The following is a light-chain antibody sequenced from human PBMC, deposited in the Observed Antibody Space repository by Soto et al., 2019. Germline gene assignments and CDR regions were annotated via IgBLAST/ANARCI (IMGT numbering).Light chain of an antibody. CDR3: QQYGNSPGT. CDR1: QSVGSN. V-gene: IGKV3-15*01. CDR2: GAS. Sequence: EIVMTQSPATLSVSPGERATLSCRASQSVGSNLAWYQQKPGQAPRLLIYGASTRATGIPARFSGSGSGTEFTLTISSLQSEDFAIYFCQQYGNSPGTFGQGTKVEIK. J-gene: IGKJ1*01.